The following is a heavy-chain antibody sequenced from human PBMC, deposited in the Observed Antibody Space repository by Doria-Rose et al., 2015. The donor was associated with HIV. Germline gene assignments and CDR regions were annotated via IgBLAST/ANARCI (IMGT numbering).Heavy chain of an antibody. J-gene: IGHJ4*02. D-gene: IGHD5-12*01. CDR1: GDSISSSGFY. CDR2: IYYSGSA. V-gene: IGHV4-31*03. CDR3: ARGGGYDPGLY. Sequence: TLSLNCTVSGDSISSSGFYWNWIRHLPGKGLEWIGYIYYSGSAYYNPSLKSRLTISVDTSKNQFSLVLRSVTAADTAVYYCARGGGYDPGLYWGQGNLVTVSS.